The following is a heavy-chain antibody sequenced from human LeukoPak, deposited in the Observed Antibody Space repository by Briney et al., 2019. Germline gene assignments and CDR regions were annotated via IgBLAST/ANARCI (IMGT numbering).Heavy chain of an antibody. Sequence: KSSETLSLTCTVSGGSISSSSYYWGWIRQPPGKGLEWIGSIYYSGSTYYNPSLKSRVTISVDTPKNQFSLKLSSVTAADTAVYYCARVWSSSWYFWSGAFDIWGQGTMVTVSS. J-gene: IGHJ3*02. CDR1: GGSISSSSYY. D-gene: IGHD6-13*01. CDR2: IYYSGST. CDR3: ARVWSSSWYFWSGAFDI. V-gene: IGHV4-39*07.